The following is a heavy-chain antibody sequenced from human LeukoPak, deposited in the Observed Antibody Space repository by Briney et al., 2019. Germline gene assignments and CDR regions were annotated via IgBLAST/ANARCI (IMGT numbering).Heavy chain of an antibody. CDR3: ARSHPDIVVVPAAIGGSYYYYYGMDV. J-gene: IGHJ6*02. Sequence: SETLSLTCAVYGGSFSGYYWSWIRQPPGKGLEWIGEINHSGSTNYNPSLKSRVTISVDTSKNQFSLKLSSVTAADTAVYYCARSHPDIVVVPAAIGGSYYYYYGMDVWGQGTTVTVSS. CDR1: GGSFSGYY. D-gene: IGHD2-2*01. CDR2: INHSGST. V-gene: IGHV4-34*01.